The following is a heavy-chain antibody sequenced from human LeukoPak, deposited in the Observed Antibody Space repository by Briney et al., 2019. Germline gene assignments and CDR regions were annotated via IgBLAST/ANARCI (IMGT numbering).Heavy chain of an antibody. CDR1: GLSISDNC. J-gene: IGHJ6*02. V-gene: IGHV3-43*01. Sequence: GGSLRLSCAASGLSISDNCMHWVRQAPGKGLEWVSLISWDESTTYYSDSVKGRFTVSRDSSKNSLHLQMNSLRTEDTALYYCARGPNRWWVVSRNWGMDVWGQGTPVTVSS. CDR2: ISWDESTT. CDR3: ARGPNRWWVVSRNWGMDV. D-gene: IGHD2-15*01.